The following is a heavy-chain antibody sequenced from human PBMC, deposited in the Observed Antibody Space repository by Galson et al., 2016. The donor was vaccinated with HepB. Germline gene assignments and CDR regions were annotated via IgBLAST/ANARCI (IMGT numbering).Heavy chain of an antibody. CDR2: ISSSSSSYM. V-gene: IGHV3-21*01. CDR1: GFTFSSYS. D-gene: IGHD3-10*01. CDR3: ACNRRGVFLLDC. J-gene: IGHJ4*02. Sequence: SLRLSCAASGFTFSSYSMNWVRQAPGKGLEWVSSISSSSSSYMYYADSVKGRFTISRDNSKNTLYLQMNSLRVEDTAVYYCACNRRGVFLLDCWGQGTLVTVSS.